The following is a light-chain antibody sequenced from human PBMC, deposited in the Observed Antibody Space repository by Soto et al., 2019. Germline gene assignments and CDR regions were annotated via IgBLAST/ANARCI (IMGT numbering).Light chain of an antibody. CDR3: QQRSNWPPTWT. J-gene: IGKJ1*01. CDR2: DAS. Sequence: EIVLTQSPATLSLSPGERATLSCRASQSVSTYLAWYQQKPGQAPRLLIYDASKRATGIPARFSGSGSGTDFTLTITSLEPEDFGVYYCQQRSNWPPTWTFGQGTKVXI. V-gene: IGKV3-11*01. CDR1: QSVSTY.